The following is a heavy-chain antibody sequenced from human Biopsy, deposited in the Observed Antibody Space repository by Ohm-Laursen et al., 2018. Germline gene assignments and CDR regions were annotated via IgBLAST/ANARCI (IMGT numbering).Heavy chain of an antibody. CDR3: AREAIGYQLPCDD. J-gene: IGHJ4*02. Sequence: ASVKVSCKAPTGTFNSYGIIWERQAPGRGLEWMGRIIPILRTTAYAQTFQGRVTITADSPTSTVDMELTSLTSDDTAVYFCAREAIGYQLPCDDWGQGTLVTVSS. CDR1: TGTFNSYG. V-gene: IGHV1-69*11. CDR2: IIPILRTT. D-gene: IGHD2-2*01.